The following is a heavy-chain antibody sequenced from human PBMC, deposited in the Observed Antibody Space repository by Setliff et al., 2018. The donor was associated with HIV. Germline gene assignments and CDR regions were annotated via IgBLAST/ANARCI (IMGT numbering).Heavy chain of an antibody. J-gene: IGHJ3*01. CDR1: GLTLSNSA. Sequence: GGSLRLSCAASGLTLSNSAMTWVRQNPWRGLEWVSLIQSGGILYYADSVKGRFTISRDKSNNTLSLQMSSLRAEDTALYYCAKLDYYDYSGSWARKVAIDFWGRGTMVTGSS. V-gene: IGHV3-23*01. D-gene: IGHD3-22*01. CDR2: IQSGGIL. CDR3: AKLDYYDYSGSWARKVAIDF.